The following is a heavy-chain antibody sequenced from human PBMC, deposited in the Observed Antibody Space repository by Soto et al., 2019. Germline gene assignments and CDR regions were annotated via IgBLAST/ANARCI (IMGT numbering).Heavy chain of an antibody. CDR1: GFTFSSYW. CDR3: ARFYYDSSGYLPSPYYYYYGMDV. D-gene: IGHD3-22*01. Sequence: SLRLSCAASGFTFSSYWMSWVRRAPGKGLEWVANIKQDGSEKYYVDSVKGRFTISRDNAKNSLYLQMNSLRAEDTAVYYCARFYYDSSGYLPSPYYYYYGMDVWGQGTTVTVSS. CDR2: IKQDGSEK. V-gene: IGHV3-7*04. J-gene: IGHJ6*02.